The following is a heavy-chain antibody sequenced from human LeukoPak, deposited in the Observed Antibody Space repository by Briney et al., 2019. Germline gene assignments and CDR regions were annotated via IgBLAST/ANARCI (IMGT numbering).Heavy chain of an antibody. V-gene: IGHV1-8*01. D-gene: IGHD6-19*01. CDR3: ARDQQWLITGEDFFDI. Sequence: ASVKVSCKASGYIFTSYDINWVRQATGQGLEWMGWMNPNSGNTGYAQKFQGRITMTGDTSTSTVYMELSSLRSEDTAVYYCARDQQWLITGEDFFDIWGQGTMVTVSS. J-gene: IGHJ3*02. CDR2: MNPNSGNT. CDR1: GYIFTSYD.